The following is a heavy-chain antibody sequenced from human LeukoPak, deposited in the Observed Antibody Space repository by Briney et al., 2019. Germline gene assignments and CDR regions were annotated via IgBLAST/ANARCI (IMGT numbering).Heavy chain of an antibody. CDR1: GGSISSSSYY. D-gene: IGHD2-15*01. CDR2: IYYSGST. Sequence: SETLSLTCTVSGGSISSSSYYWGWIRQPPGKGLEWIGSIYYSGSTYYNPSLKSRVTISVDTSKNQFSLKLSSVTAADTAVYYCARPHSRYCSGGSCYSEFATFDYWGQGTLVTVSS. CDR3: ARPHSRYCSGGSCYSEFATFDY. J-gene: IGHJ4*02. V-gene: IGHV4-39*01.